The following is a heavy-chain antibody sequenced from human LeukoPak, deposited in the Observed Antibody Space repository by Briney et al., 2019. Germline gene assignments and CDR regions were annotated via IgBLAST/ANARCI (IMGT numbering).Heavy chain of an antibody. V-gene: IGHV5-51*01. J-gene: IGHJ6*03. CDR1: GYRFTSYW. Sequence: GESLKISCKGSGYRFTSYWIGWVRQMPGKGLEWVGIIYPGDSDTRYSPFFQGQVTISADKSISTAYLQWSSLKASDTAMYYCARSYSSVRYYMDVWGKGTTVTVSS. D-gene: IGHD6-19*01. CDR3: ARSYSSVRYYMDV. CDR2: IYPGDSDT.